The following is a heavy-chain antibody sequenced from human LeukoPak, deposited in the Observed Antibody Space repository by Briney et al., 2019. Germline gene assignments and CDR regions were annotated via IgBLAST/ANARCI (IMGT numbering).Heavy chain of an antibody. Sequence: SETLSLTCTVSGGSISNYYWTWIRQPAGKGLEWIGRIYTNGNTDYNPSLKSRLTISVDTSKYQFSLNLRSVTTADTGVYFCARGLVVGAGRFDPWGQGTLAIVSS. D-gene: IGHD3-22*01. CDR2: IYTNGNT. V-gene: IGHV4-4*07. CDR1: GGSISNYY. J-gene: IGHJ5*02. CDR3: ARGLVVGAGRFDP.